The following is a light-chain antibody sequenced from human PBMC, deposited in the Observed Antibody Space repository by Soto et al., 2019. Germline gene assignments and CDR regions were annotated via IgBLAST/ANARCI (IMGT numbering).Light chain of an antibody. V-gene: IGKV1-39*01. J-gene: IGKJ1*01. Sequence: DIQMTQSPSSLSASVGDRVTITCRASQSISSFLNWYQQKPGKAPKLLVYGASSLQSGVPSRVSGSGSGTDFTLTISSLQPEGFATYFCQQTYSSPQTFGQGTKVEIK. CDR2: GAS. CDR1: QSISSF. CDR3: QQTYSSPQT.